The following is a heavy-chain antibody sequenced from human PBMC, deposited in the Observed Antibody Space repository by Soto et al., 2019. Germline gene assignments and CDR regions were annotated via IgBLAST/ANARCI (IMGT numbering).Heavy chain of an antibody. CDR2: VHYSGST. J-gene: IGHJ5*02. CDR3: ARESEGGNLHDWFDP. CDR1: GDSIGIYY. V-gene: IGHV4-59*01. D-gene: IGHD3-16*01. Sequence: SETLSLTCSVSGDSIGIYYWSWVRQPPGKGLEWLGFVHYSGSTQYNPSLKGRVTMLVDTSKNQLSLKLRSVTAADTAVYYCARESEGGNLHDWFDPWGQGILVTVS.